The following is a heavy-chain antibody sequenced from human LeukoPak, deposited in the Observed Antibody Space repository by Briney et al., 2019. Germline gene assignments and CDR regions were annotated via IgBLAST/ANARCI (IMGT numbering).Heavy chain of an antibody. CDR3: ARVSEYCSSTSCYTGYMDV. CDR2: MNPNSGNT. CDR1: GYTFTSYD. V-gene: IGHV1-8*01. D-gene: IGHD2-2*02. Sequence: ASVKVSCKASGYTFTSYDINWVRQATGQGLEWMGWMNPNSGNTGYAQKFRGRVTMTRNTSISTAYMELSSLRSEDTAVYYCARVSEYCSSTSCYTGYMDVWGKGTTVTVSS. J-gene: IGHJ6*03.